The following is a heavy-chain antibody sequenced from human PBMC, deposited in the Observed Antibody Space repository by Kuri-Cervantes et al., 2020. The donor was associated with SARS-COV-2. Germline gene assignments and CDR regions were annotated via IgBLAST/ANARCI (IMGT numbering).Heavy chain of an antibody. J-gene: IGHJ6*03. CDR2: VSSGGTSV. V-gene: IGHV3-21*01. CDR3: ARDLGTFSSGWFYMDV. CDR1: GFSFSGYS. Sequence: GGSLRLSCAGTGFSFSGYSMNWVRQAPGKGLEWVSSVSSGGTSVYYADSLEGRFTISRDNAKSSLYLEMNSLRAEDTAMYHCARDLGTFSSGWFYMDVWGKGTTVTVSS. D-gene: IGHD6-19*01.